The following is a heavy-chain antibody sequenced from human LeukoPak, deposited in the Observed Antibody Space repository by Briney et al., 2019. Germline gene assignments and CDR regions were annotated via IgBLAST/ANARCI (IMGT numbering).Heavy chain of an antibody. V-gene: IGHV1-8*01. Sequence: ASVKVSCKASGYTFTSYDINWVRQATGQGLEWMGWMNPNNGNTGYAQKFQGRVTMTRDTSTSTAYMELRGLSSDDTAVYYCVRDGEGVAMSVNYWFDPWGQGTLVTVSS. CDR1: GYTFTSYD. CDR3: VRDGEGVAMSVNYWFDP. J-gene: IGHJ5*02. CDR2: MNPNNGNT. D-gene: IGHD3-10*01.